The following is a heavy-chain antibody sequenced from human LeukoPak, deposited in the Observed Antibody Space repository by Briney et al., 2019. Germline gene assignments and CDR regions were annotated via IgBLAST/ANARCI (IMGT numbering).Heavy chain of an antibody. J-gene: IGHJ4*02. CDR2: IRYDGSNK. V-gene: IGHV3-30*02. Sequence: SGGSLRLSCAASGLTFSSYGMHWVRQAPGKGLEWVAFIRYDGSNKYYADSVKGRFTISRDNSKNTLYLQMNSLRAEDTAVYYCANLIYSGTYSNFDYWGQGTLVTVSS. CDR1: GLTFSSYG. CDR3: ANLIYSGTYSNFDY. D-gene: IGHD1-26*01.